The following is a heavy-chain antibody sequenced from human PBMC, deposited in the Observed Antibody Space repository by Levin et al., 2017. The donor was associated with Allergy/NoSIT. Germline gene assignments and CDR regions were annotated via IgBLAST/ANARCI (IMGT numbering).Heavy chain of an antibody. J-gene: IGHJ4*02. CDR2: IYYSGST. Sequence: SETLSLTCTVSGGSISSYYWSWIRQPPGKGLEWIGYIYYSGSTNYNPSLKSRVTISVDTSKNQFSLKLSSVTAADTAVYYCARPYSSGWYEWGYWGQGTLVTVSS. CDR3: ARPYSSGWYEWGY. V-gene: IGHV4-59*01. CDR1: GGSISSYY. D-gene: IGHD6-19*01.